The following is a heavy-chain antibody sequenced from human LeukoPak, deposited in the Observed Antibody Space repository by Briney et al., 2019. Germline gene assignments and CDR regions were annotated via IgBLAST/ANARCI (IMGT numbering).Heavy chain of an antibody. CDR2: TYYRSKWYN. V-gene: IGHV6-1*01. D-gene: IGHD5-18*01. CDR3: ARGAAQTDTLFDY. CDR1: GDSFSSNSAA. J-gene: IGHJ4*02. Sequence: SQTLSLTCAISGDSFSSNSAAWNWIRQSPSRGLEWLVRTYYRSKWYNDYAVSVKSRITINPDTSKNQFSLQLNSVTAEDTAVYYCARGAAQTDTLFDYWGQGTLVTVSS.